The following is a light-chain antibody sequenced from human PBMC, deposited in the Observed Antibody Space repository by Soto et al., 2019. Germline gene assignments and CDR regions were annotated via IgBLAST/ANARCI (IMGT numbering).Light chain of an antibody. J-gene: IGLJ1*01. Sequence: QSALTQPASVSASPGQSITISCTGTSSDVSGTNHVSWYQQHPGRAPKLMIYDVDNRPSGVSHRFSGSKSGNTASLTISGLLAEDEADYYCSSFTSSNTYVFGTGTKLTVL. CDR3: SSFTSSNTYV. CDR2: DVD. V-gene: IGLV2-14*03. CDR1: SSDVSGTNH.